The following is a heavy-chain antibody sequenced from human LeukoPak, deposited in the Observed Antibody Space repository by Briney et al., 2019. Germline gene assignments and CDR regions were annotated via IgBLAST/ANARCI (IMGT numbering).Heavy chain of an antibody. J-gene: IGHJ4*02. Sequence: GGSLRLSCAASGFTFSNYWMSWVRQAPGKGLEWVANIKQDGSEKYYVDSVKGRFTISRDNAKNSLYLQMNSLRAEDSAVYYCARELDSSSSRYQAFEYWGQGTLVTVSS. CDR1: GFTFSNYW. CDR3: ARELDSSSSRYQAFEY. V-gene: IGHV3-7*01. CDR2: IKQDGSEK. D-gene: IGHD2-2*01.